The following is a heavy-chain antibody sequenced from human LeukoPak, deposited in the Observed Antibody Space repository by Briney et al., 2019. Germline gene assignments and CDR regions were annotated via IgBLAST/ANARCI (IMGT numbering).Heavy chain of an antibody. J-gene: IGHJ4*02. CDR1: GGSISSSGYY. V-gene: IGHV4-39*07. Sequence: PSETLSLTCTVSGGSISSSGYYWGWIRQSPGEGLEWIGNIYYSGITYYNPSLKSRVTISVDTSKNQFSLKLSSVTAADTAVYYCAKRHDYGDWIDYWGQGTLVTVSS. CDR2: IYYSGIT. D-gene: IGHD4-17*01. CDR3: AKRHDYGDWIDY.